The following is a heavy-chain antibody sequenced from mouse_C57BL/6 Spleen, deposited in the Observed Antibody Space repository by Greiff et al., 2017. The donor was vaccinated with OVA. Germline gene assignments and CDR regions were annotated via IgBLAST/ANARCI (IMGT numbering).Heavy chain of an antibody. V-gene: IGHV1-52*01. J-gene: IGHJ2*01. CDR2: IDPSDSET. Sequence: HVQLQQPGAELVRPGSSVKLSCKASGYTFTSYWMHWVKQRPIQGLEWIGNIDPSDSETHYNQKFKDKATLTVDKSSSTAYMQLSSLTSEDSAVYYCAREGDSSGYDYFDYWGQGTTLTVSS. CDR3: AREGDSSGYDYFDY. D-gene: IGHD3-2*02. CDR1: GYTFTSYW.